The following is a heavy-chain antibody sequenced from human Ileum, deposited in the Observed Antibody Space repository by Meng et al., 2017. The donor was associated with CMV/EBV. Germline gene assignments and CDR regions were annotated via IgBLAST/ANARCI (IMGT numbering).Heavy chain of an antibody. CDR1: GFTFNDYA. J-gene: IGHJ4*02. V-gene: IGHV3-9*01. D-gene: IGHD3-3*01. Sequence: SLKISCAASGFTFNDYAMHWVRQAPGKGLEWVSFISWNSRSIGYADSVKGRFTISRDNAKNSLYLQMNDLRAEDTAFYFCAKGCYDFWPVDYWGRGTLVTVSS. CDR2: ISWNSRSI. CDR3: AKGCYDFWPVDY.